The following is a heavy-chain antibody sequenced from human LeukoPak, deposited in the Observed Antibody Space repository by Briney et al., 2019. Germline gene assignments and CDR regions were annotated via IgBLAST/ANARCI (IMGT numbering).Heavy chain of an antibody. CDR3: VRTVDNSGFYYDYFYAMDV. CDR2: IYPGDSES. Sequence: GEFLQISCRAAGYTFTSYRVAWVRQMPGKGLEWMGIIYPGDSESIYSPSFQGQVTISADKSISTAYLEWSSLKASDTAMYYCVRTVDNSGFYYDYFYAMDVWGQGTLVTVSS. CDR1: GYTFTSYR. V-gene: IGHV5-51*01. D-gene: IGHD3-22*01. J-gene: IGHJ6*02.